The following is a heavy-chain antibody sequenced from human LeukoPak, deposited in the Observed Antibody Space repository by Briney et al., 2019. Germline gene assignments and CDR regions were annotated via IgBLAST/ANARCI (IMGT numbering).Heavy chain of an antibody. Sequence: GESLKISCKASGYSFTTYWIGWVRQMPGKGLEWMGIIYPADSTAHYSPSFQGQVTISADKSISTAYLQWSSLKASDTAMYYCARLDDSSGYADDYWGQGTLVTVSS. V-gene: IGHV5-51*01. CDR1: GYSFTTYW. J-gene: IGHJ4*02. CDR3: ARLDDSSGYADDY. D-gene: IGHD3-22*01. CDR2: IYPADSTA.